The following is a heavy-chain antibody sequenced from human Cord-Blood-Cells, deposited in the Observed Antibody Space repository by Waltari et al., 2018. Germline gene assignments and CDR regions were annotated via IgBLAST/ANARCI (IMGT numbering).Heavy chain of an antibody. CDR3: ARAFWSGYYDAFDI. CDR2: IYYSGST. D-gene: IGHD3-3*01. CDR1: GGSISSSSYY. J-gene: IGHJ3*02. V-gene: IGHV4-39*01. Sequence: QLQLPESGPGLVKPSETLSLTCPVSGGSISSSSYYWGWIRQPPGKGLAWIGSIYYSGSTYYNPSLKSRVTISVDTSKNQFSLKLSSVTAADTAVYYCARAFWSGYYDAFDIWGQGTMVTVSS.